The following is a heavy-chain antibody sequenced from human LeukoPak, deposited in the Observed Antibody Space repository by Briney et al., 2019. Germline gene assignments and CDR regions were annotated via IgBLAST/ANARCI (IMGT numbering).Heavy chain of an antibody. CDR3: ARDDGGSSEFDY. J-gene: IGHJ4*02. CDR2: ISSSSATA. V-gene: IGHV3-48*04. CDR1: GFTFSGYS. Sequence: PGGSLRLSCVASGFTFSGYSMNWVRQAPGKGLEWVSYISSSSATAYYAGSVKGRFTISRNNAKKSLYLQMNSLRAEDTAVYYCARDDGGSSEFDYWGQGTLVTVSS. D-gene: IGHD6-6*01.